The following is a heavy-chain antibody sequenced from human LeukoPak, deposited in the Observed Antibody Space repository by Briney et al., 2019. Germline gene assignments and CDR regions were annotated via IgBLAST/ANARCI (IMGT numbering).Heavy chain of an antibody. CDR1: GFTFSNYN. Sequence: GGSLRLSCAASGFTFSNYNMNWVRQAPGKGLEWISYITLSSGIIYYADSVKGRFTISRDNAKNSLYLQMNSLRAEDTAVYYCARGDTAMVDYYYYMDVWGKGTTVTISS. CDR2: ITLSSGII. V-gene: IGHV3-48*04. D-gene: IGHD5-18*01. CDR3: ARGDTAMVDYYYYMDV. J-gene: IGHJ6*03.